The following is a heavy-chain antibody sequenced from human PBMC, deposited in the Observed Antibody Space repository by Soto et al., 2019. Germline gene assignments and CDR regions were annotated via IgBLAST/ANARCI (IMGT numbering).Heavy chain of an antibody. CDR1: GFIFSDYI. Sequence: QVHLVDSGGGVVQPGGSLRLSCAGSGFIFSDYIMHWVRQAPGKGLEWVALIWSDGSSIHYADSVRGRFTISRDNSKNTLYLQMNSLRAEDTAVYYCAGYGSGIRSIDYWGQGTLVTVSS. CDR3: AGYGSGIRSIDY. D-gene: IGHD3-10*01. V-gene: IGHV3-30*02. CDR2: IWSDGSSI. J-gene: IGHJ4*02.